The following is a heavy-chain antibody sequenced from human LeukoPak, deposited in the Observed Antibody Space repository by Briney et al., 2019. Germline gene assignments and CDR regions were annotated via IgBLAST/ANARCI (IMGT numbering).Heavy chain of an antibody. CDR1: GFAFSSYG. CDR3: AKGSEEGIAAAGDFDY. CDR2: IWYDGSNK. Sequence: PGRSLRLSCAASGFAFSSYGMHWVRQAPGKGLEWVAVIWYDGSNKHYADSVKGRFTISRDNSKHTLSLQMNSLRAEDTAVYYCAKGSEEGIAAAGDFDYWGQGTLVTVSS. V-gene: IGHV3-33*06. J-gene: IGHJ4*02. D-gene: IGHD6-13*01.